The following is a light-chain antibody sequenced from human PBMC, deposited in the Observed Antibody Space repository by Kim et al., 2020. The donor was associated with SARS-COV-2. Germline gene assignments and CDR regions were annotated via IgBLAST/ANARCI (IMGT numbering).Light chain of an antibody. CDR2: VNRDGSH. J-gene: IGLJ3*02. V-gene: IGLV4-69*02. Sequence: QLVLTQSPSASASLGASVKLTCTLSSGHSSYAIAWHQQQPEKGPRYLMKVNRDGSHTKGDGIPDCFSGSSSGAERYLTISSLQSEDEADYYCQTWGTGIRVFGGGTQLTVL. CDR1: SGHSSYA. CDR3: QTWGTGIRV.